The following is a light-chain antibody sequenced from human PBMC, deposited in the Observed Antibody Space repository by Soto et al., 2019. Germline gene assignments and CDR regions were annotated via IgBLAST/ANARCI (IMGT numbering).Light chain of an antibody. CDR1: QTLFDSSNTKAY. CDR3: QQYYTTPRT. Sequence: DIVMTQSPDSLAVSLGERATINCKSSQTLFDSSNTKAYLSWYQQKPGQPPKLLLYWASTRELGVPDRFSGSGSGTDYTLTISSLQAEDVAVDFCQQYYTTPRTFGHGTKVE. CDR2: WAS. V-gene: IGKV4-1*01. J-gene: IGKJ1*01.